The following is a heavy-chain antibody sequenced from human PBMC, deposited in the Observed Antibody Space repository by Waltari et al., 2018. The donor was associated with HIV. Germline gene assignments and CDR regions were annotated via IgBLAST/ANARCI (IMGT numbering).Heavy chain of an antibody. J-gene: IGHJ4*02. V-gene: IGHV3-21*01. CDR2: IAHNNEM. Sequence: EVQLVESGGGLVQPGGSLRPTCAASGCSCTPFGMTWVRQAPGKGLEWVSTIAHNNEMYYGDSAEGRFTISRDNAKNSVHLQMNRLRAEDTAVYYCARDGSGWSRDYWGQGTLVTVSS. CDR3: ARDGSGWSRDY. CDR1: GCSCTPFG. D-gene: IGHD6-19*01.